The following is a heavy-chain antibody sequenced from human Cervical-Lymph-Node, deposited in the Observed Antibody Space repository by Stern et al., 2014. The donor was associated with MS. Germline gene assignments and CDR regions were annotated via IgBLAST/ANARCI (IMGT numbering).Heavy chain of an antibody. V-gene: IGHV1-69*01. D-gene: IGHD6-19*01. CDR1: GGTFSSYA. CDR3: AREIAVAGTFDY. CDR2: IIPILGTA. Sequence: VQLLESGAEVKKPGSSVKVSCKASGGTFSSYAISWVRQAPGQGLEWMGGIIPILGTANYAQKFQGRVTITADESTSTAYMELSSLRSEDTAVYYCAREIAVAGTFDYWGQGTLVTVSS. J-gene: IGHJ4*02.